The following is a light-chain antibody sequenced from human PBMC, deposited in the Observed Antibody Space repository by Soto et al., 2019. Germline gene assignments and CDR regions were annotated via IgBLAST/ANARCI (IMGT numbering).Light chain of an antibody. CDR1: QSISSW. V-gene: IGKV1-5*03. J-gene: IGKJ1*01. Sequence: DIQMTQSPSTLSASVGDRVTITCRASQSISSWLAWYQQKAGKAPKLLIYKASGLESGVPSRFSGSGSGTEFTLTISSLQPDDFATYYCQQYNNWPWTFGQGTKVDIK. CDR3: QQYNNWPWT. CDR2: KAS.